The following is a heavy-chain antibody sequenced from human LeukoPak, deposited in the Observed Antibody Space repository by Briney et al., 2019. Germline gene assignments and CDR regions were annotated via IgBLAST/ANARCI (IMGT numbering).Heavy chain of an antibody. Sequence: PGGSLRLSCAASGFTFSNYAMNWVRQAPGKGLEWVSYISTMSSTKYYADSVKGRFTISRDNAKNSLYLQMNSLRDEDTAVYYCARGKIGYYYGDYDGYWGQGTLVTVSS. J-gene: IGHJ4*02. V-gene: IGHV3-48*02. CDR1: GFTFSNYA. CDR2: ISTMSSTK. D-gene: IGHD4-17*01. CDR3: ARGKIGYYYGDYDGY.